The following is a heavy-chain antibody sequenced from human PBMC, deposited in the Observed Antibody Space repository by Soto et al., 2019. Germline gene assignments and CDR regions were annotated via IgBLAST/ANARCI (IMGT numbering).Heavy chain of an antibody. Sequence: QLQLQESGSGLLKPSQTLSLTCAMSGGSISSGGYSWSWIRQPPGKGLEWMGNIYHSGRTYYNPSLKSRLTTSLDRSTIQLSLKLRSVTAAYTPVYYSATNSFDASGRDSSTFDYWGQGTLVTISS. CDR1: GGSISSGGYS. CDR2: IYHSGRT. V-gene: IGHV4-30-2*01. D-gene: IGHD3-22*01. J-gene: IGHJ4*02. CDR3: ATNSFDASGRDSSTFDY.